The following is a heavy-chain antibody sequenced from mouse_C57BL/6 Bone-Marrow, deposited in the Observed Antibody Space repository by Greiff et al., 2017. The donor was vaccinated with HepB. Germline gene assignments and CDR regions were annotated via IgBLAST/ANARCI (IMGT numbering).Heavy chain of an antibody. D-gene: IGHD1-1*01. V-gene: IGHV7-1*01. CDR3: ARDGGYGSSYWYFDV. CDR2: SRNKANDYTT. CDR1: GFTFSDFY. Sequence: EVKLMESGGGLVQSGRSLRLSCATSGFTFSDFYMEWVRQAPGKGLEWIAASRNKANDYTTEYSASVKGRFIVSRDTSQSILYLQMNALRAEDTAIYYCARDGGYGSSYWYFDVWGTGTTVTVSS. J-gene: IGHJ1*03.